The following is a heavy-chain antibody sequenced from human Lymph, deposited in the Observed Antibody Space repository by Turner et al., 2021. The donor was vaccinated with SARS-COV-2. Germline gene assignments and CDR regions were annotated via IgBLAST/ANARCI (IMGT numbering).Heavy chain of an antibody. CDR1: GIIVSRNY. CDR2: IYSGGTT. Sequence: EVQLVEAGGGWILPGGSPRLSCAASGIIVSRNYMNWVRQAPGKGLVWVSVIYSGGTTYYADAVKGRFTISRDNSKNTLYLQMNSLRVEDTAVYYCARDLGTYGMDVWGQGTTVTVSS. J-gene: IGHJ6*02. CDR3: ARDLGTYGMDV. D-gene: IGHD6-13*01. V-gene: IGHV3-53*01.